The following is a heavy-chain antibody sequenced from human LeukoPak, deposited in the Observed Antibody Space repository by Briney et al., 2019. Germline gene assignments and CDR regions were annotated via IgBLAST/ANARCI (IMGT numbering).Heavy chain of an antibody. CDR3: AKGGKWDVTPFDY. CDR1: GFTSIAYA. Sequence: GGSLRLSCVGSGFTSIAYALTWARQAPGKGLEWVSGISGGGSTYYADSVKGRFTISRDNSKNTLYLQVNSLRAEDTAVYYCAKGGKWDVTPFDYWGQGTLVTVSS. CDR2: ISGGGST. J-gene: IGHJ4*02. V-gene: IGHV3-23*01. D-gene: IGHD1-26*01.